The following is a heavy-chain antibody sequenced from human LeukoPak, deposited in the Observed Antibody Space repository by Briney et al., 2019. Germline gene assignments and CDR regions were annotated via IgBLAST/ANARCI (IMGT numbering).Heavy chain of an antibody. CDR3: ARIVGATLDY. D-gene: IGHD1-26*01. J-gene: IGHJ4*02. V-gene: IGHV2-70*04. CDR2: IDWDDDK. Sequence: SGPTLVNPTQTLTLTCTFSGFSLSTSGMRVSWIRQPSGKALEWLARIDWDDDKFYSTSLKTRLTISKDTSKNQVVLTMTNMDPVDTATYYCARIVGATLDYWGQGTLVTVSS. CDR1: GFSLSTSGMR.